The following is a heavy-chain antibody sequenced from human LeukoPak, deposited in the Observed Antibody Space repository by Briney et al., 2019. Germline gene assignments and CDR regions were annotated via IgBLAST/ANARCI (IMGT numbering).Heavy chain of an antibody. V-gene: IGHV4-59*12. J-gene: IGHJ4*02. CDR2: IYYSGST. D-gene: IGHD3-22*01. CDR1: GGSISSYY. Sequence: SETLSLTCTVSGGSISSYYWSWIRQPPGKGLEWIGYIYYSGSTNYNPSLKSRVTISVDTSKNQFSLKLSSVTAADTAVYYCARGGDYYDSSGYYYYFDYWGQGTLVTVSS. CDR3: ARGGDYYDSSGYYYYFDY.